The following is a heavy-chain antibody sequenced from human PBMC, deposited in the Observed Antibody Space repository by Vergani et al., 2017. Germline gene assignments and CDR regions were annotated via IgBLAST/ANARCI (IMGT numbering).Heavy chain of an antibody. CDR2: INPNSGGT. J-gene: IGHJ6*02. CDR1: GYTFTGYY. CDR3: ARSPSGSSWSPGGMDV. D-gene: IGHD6-13*01. Sequence: QVQLVQSGAEVKKPGASVKVSCKASGYTFTGYYMHWVRQAPGQGLEWMGWINPNSGGTNYAQKFQGRVTMTRDTSLSTAYMELSRLRSDETAVYYCARSPSGSSWSPGGMDVWGQGTTVTVSS. V-gene: IGHV1-2*02.